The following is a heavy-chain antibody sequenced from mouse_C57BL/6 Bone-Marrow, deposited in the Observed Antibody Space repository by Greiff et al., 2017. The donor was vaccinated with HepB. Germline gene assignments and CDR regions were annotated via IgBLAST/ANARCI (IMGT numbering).Heavy chain of an antibody. CDR3: APSYYGSSSSWFAY. D-gene: IGHD1-1*01. V-gene: IGHV1-64*01. J-gene: IGHJ3*01. CDR2: IHPNSGST. Sequence: VQLQQPGAELVKPGASVKLSCKASGYTFTSYWMHWVKQRPGQGLEWIGMIHPNSGSTNYNEKFKSKATLTVDKSSSTAYMQLSSLTSEDSAVYYCAPSYYGSSSSWFAYWGQGTLVTVSA. CDR1: GYTFTSYW.